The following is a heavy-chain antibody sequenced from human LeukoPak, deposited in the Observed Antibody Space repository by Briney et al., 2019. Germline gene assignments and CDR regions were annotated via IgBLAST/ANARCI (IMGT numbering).Heavy chain of an antibody. J-gene: IGHJ5*02. CDR1: GFTFSDYY. D-gene: IGHD4-23*01. CDR2: ISSSGSTI. Sequence: GGSLRLSCAASGFTFSDYYMSWIRQAPGKGLEWVSYISSSGSTIYYADSVKGRFTISMDNAKNSLYLQMNSLRAEDTAIYYCAKDTHYGGNPHLTFDPWGQGTLVTVSS. V-gene: IGHV3-11*01. CDR3: AKDTHYGGNPHLTFDP.